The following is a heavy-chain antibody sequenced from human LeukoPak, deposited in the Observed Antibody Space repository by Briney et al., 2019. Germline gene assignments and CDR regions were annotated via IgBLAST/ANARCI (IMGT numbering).Heavy chain of an antibody. V-gene: IGHV3-23*01. J-gene: IGHJ4*02. CDR3: ARGRSDSYFDS. CDR2: ISNSGGST. D-gene: IGHD2-21*01. Sequence: PGGSLRLSCAASGFTFSSYAMSWVRQAPGKGLEWVSVISNSGGSTFYADSVKGRFTISRDNSKNTLYLQMNSLRAEDTAVYYCARGRSDSYFDSWGQGTLVTVSS. CDR1: GFTFSSYA.